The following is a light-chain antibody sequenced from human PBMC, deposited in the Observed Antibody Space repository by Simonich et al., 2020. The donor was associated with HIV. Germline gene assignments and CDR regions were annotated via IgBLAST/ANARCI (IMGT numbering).Light chain of an antibody. Sequence: EIVLTQSPGTLSLSPGERATLSCRASQSVSSSYLAWYQQKPGQAPRLLIYGASSRATGIPDRFSGSGSGTDFTLTISSLQSEDFAVYYCQQDNTWPPAYTFGQGTKLEIK. V-gene: IGKV3-20*01. J-gene: IGKJ2*01. CDR2: GAS. CDR1: QSVSSSY. CDR3: QQDNTWPPAYT.